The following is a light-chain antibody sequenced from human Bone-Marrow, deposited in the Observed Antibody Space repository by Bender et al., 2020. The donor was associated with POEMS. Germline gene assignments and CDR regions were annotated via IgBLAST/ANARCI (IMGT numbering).Light chain of an antibody. CDR2: EVT. Sequence: QSALTQPASASGSPGQSITISCTGSSSDVGGYNFVSWYQHHSGKAPKLMIYEVTKRPSGVSSRFSGSKSGNTASLTISGLQAEDEAHYYCAVWDDSLNGWVFGGGTKLTVL. J-gene: IGLJ3*02. V-gene: IGLV2-23*02. CDR1: SSDVGGYNF. CDR3: AVWDDSLNGWV.